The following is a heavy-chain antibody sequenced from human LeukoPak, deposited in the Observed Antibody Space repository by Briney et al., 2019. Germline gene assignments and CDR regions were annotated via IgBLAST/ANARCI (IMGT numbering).Heavy chain of an antibody. CDR1: GYTFTRYD. V-gene: IGHV1-8*01. J-gene: IGHJ4*02. CDR3: ARGYYYGSGSYNC. CDR2: MNPKSGNT. Sequence: ALVKVSCKPSGYTFTRYDINWVRQATGHGLEGRGWMNPKSGNTGYAQKFQGRVTMTRNTSISTAYMELSSLRSEDTAVYYCARGYYYGSGSYNCWGQGTLVTVSS. D-gene: IGHD3-10*01.